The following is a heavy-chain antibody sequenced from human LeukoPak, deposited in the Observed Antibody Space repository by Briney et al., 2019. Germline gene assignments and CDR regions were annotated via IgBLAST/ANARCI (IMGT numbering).Heavy chain of an antibody. Sequence: ASVKVSCKASGYTFTSYAMNWVRQAPGQGLEWMGWINTNTGNPTYAQGFTGRFVFSLDTSVSTAYLQISSLKAEDTAVYYCARGAVRTISGSYLPGYWGQGTLVTVSS. CDR2: INTNTGNP. CDR3: ARGAVRTISGSYLPGY. J-gene: IGHJ4*02. CDR1: GYTFTSYA. D-gene: IGHD1-26*01. V-gene: IGHV7-4-1*02.